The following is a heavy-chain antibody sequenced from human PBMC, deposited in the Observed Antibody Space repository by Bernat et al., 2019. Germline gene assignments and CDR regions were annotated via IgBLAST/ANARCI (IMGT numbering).Heavy chain of an antibody. D-gene: IGHD3-3*01. CDR1: GFTFSDYY. CDR3: ARDQYYDFWSGSHDAFDI. Sequence: QVQLVESGGGLVKPGGSLRLSCAASGFTFSDYYMSWIRQAPGKGLEWVSYISSSGSTIYYADSVKGRFTISRDNTKNSLYLQMNSLRAEDTAVYYCARDQYYDFWSGSHDAFDIWGQGTMVTVSS. J-gene: IGHJ3*02. CDR2: ISSSGSTI. V-gene: IGHV3-11*01.